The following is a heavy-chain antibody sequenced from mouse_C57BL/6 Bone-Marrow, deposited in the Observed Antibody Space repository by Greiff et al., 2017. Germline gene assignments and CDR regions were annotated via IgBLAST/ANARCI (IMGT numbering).Heavy chain of an antibody. J-gene: IGHJ2*01. CDR1: GFTFSDYG. V-gene: IGHV5-17*01. D-gene: IGHD4-1*01. Sequence: EVKVVESGGGLVKPGGSLKLSCAASGFTFSDYGMHWVRQAPEKGLEWVAYISSGSSTIYYADTVKGRFTISRDNAKNTLFLQMTSLRSEDTAMYYCARFELGPYYFDYWGQGTTLTVSS. CDR2: ISSGSSTI. CDR3: ARFELGPYYFDY.